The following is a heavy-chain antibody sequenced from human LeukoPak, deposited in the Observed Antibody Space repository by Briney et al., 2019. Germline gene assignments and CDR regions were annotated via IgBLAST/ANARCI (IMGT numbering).Heavy chain of an antibody. J-gene: IGHJ5*02. V-gene: IGHV7-4-1*02. Sequence: GASVKVSCKASGYTFTSYAMNWVRQAPGQGLEWMGWINTNTGNPTYAQGFTGRFVSSLDTSVSTAYLQISSLKAEDTAVYYCAGAEYNRDRLKVSPWGQGTLVTVSS. D-gene: IGHD2/OR15-2a*01. CDR2: INTNTGNP. CDR1: GYTFTSYA. CDR3: AGAEYNRDRLKVSP.